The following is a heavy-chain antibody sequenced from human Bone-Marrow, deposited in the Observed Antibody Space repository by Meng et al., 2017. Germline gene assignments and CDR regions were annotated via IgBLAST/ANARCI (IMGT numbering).Heavy chain of an antibody. J-gene: IGHJ4*02. D-gene: IGHD5-24*01. CDR3: ASHVEMAPIDY. Sequence: GESLKISCAASGFTVSSNYMSWVRQAPGKGLEWVSVIYSGGSTYYADSVKGRFTISRHNSKNTLYLQMNSLRAEDTAVYYCASHVEMAPIDYWGQGTLVTVSS. CDR1: GFTVSSNY. V-gene: IGHV3-53*04. CDR2: IYSGGST.